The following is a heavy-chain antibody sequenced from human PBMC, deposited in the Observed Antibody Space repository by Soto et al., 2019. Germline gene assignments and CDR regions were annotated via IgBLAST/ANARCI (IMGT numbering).Heavy chain of an antibody. CDR2: ISAYNGNT. J-gene: IGHJ6*02. Sequence: QVQLVQSGAEVKKPGASVKVSCKASGYTFTSYGISWVRQAPGQGLEWMGWISAYNGNTNYAQKLQGRVTMTTDTSTSTAYMELRSLRSDDMAVYYCAREGALGYCSSTSCSHYYYGMDVWGQGTTVTVSS. D-gene: IGHD2-2*01. V-gene: IGHV1-18*03. CDR3: AREGALGYCSSTSCSHYYYGMDV. CDR1: GYTFTSYG.